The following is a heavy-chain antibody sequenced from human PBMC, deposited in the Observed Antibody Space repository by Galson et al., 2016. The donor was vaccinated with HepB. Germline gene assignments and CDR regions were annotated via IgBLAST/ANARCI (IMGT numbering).Heavy chain of an antibody. CDR3: AKDQYCGGGACSWSYVDL. CDR1: GFTFRTYT. V-gene: IGHV3-23*01. Sequence: SLRLSCAASGFTFRTYTMSWVRQAPGKGLEWVSGISGGGGSTYYADSVKGRLTISRDNPKNMVYLQIHSLRVEDTAVYFCAKDQYCGGGACSWSYVDLWGPGIQVTVSS. D-gene: IGHD2-15*01. J-gene: IGHJ4*02. CDR2: ISGGGGST.